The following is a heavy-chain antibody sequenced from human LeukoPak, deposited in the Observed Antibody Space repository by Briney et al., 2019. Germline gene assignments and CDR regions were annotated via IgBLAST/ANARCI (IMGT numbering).Heavy chain of an antibody. CDR1: GYTFTSYG. CDR3: ARESGSSPDYYMDV. Sequence: ASVKVSCKASGYTFTSYGISWVRQAPGQGLEWMGIINPSGGSTNYAQKFQGRVTMTRDTSTSTVYMNLSSLRSEDTAVYYCARESGSSPDYYMDVWGTGTTVTVSS. V-gene: IGHV1-46*01. D-gene: IGHD6-13*01. CDR2: INPSGGST. J-gene: IGHJ6*03.